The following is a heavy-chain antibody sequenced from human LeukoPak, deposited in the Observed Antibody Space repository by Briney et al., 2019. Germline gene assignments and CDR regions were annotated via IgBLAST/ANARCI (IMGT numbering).Heavy chain of an antibody. V-gene: IGHV3-23*01. D-gene: IGHD2-15*01. CDR1: GFTFSNYG. CDR3: AKVLKGYCSGGSCPELGGMDV. J-gene: IGHJ6*02. CDR2: SRGNGGSS. Sequence: GGSLRLSCAASGFTFSNYGMSWVRQAPGKGLEWVSGSRGNGGSSHYADSVKGRFTISRDNSKNTLYLQMNSLSAEDTGVYYCAKVLKGYCSGGSCPELGGMDVWGQGTTVTVSS.